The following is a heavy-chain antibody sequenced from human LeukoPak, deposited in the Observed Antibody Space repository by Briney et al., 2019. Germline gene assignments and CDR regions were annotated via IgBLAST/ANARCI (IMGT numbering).Heavy chain of an antibody. Sequence: GGSLRLSCAASGFTFSRYWMHWVRQAPGKGLVWVSRINSDGSSTRYADSVKGRFTISRENAKNTLFLQMNSPRAEDTAVYYCARVAAWDSSGYLFDYWGQGTLVTVSS. V-gene: IGHV3-74*01. CDR2: INSDGSST. D-gene: IGHD3-22*01. CDR3: ARVAAWDSSGYLFDY. CDR1: GFTFSRYW. J-gene: IGHJ4*02.